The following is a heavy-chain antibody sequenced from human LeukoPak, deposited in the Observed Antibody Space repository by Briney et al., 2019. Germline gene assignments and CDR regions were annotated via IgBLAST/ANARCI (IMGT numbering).Heavy chain of an antibody. CDR3: ARELATVTDY. V-gene: IGHV4-39*07. CDR1: GGSISSSSYY. J-gene: IGHJ4*02. CDR2: IYYSGST. Sequence: SETLSLTCTVSGGSISSSSYYWGWIRQPPGKGLEWIGSIYYSGSTYYNPSLKSRVTIPVDTSKNQFSLKLSSVTAADTAVYYCARELATVTDYWGQGALVTVSS. D-gene: IGHD4-17*01.